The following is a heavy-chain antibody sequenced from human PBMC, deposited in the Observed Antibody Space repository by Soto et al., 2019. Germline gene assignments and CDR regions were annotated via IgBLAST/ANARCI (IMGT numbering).Heavy chain of an antibody. CDR3: AREMGGYCSGGSCSPTSFDY. J-gene: IGHJ4*02. D-gene: IGHD2-15*01. CDR1: GGTFSSYA. CDR2: IIPIFGTA. V-gene: IGHV1-69*13. Sequence: SVKVSCKASGGTFSSYAISWVRQAPGQGLEWMGGIIPIFGTANYAQKFQGRVTITADESTSTAYMELSSLRSEDTAVYYCAREMGGYCSGGSCSPTSFDYWGQGTLVSVPQ.